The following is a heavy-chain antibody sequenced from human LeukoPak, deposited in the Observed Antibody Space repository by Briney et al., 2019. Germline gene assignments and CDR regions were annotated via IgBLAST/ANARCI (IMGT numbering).Heavy chain of an antibody. J-gene: IGHJ5*02. D-gene: IGHD2-21*01. CDR3: AREGTYCGGDCSPWFDP. Sequence: GGSLRLSCAASGFTFSSYWMSWVRQAPGKGLEWVANIKQDGSEKYYVDSVKGRFTISRDNAKNSLYLQMNSLRAEDTAVYYCAREGTYCGGDCSPWFDPWGQGTLVTVSS. CDR2: IKQDGSEK. CDR1: GFTFSSYW. V-gene: IGHV3-7*01.